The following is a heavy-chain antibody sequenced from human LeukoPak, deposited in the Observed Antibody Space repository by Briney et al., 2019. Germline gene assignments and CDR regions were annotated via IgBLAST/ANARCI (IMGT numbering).Heavy chain of an antibody. J-gene: IGHJ4*02. D-gene: IGHD1-26*01. Sequence: SETLSLTCTVSGASISNYYWSWIRQTPEKGLEWMGHIHSSGRSSYYPSLKRRLTLSIDTSRNQLSLKLPSVTATDAAVYFCARLGGYHDFWGEGALVTVSS. V-gene: IGHV4-4*09. CDR3: ARLGGYHDF. CDR2: IHSSGRS. CDR1: GASISNYY.